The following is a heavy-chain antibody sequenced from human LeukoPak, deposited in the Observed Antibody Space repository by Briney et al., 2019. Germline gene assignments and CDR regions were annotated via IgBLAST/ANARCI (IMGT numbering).Heavy chain of an antibody. Sequence: GGSLRLSCAASGFTFSSYEMNWVRQAPGKGLEWVSYISSSGYTIHYAESVKGRFTISRDNAKNSLYLQLNSLRAEDTAVYYCARQRDGNFSFGNWGQGTLVTVSS. J-gene: IGHJ4*02. D-gene: IGHD4-23*01. CDR2: ISSSGYTI. CDR3: ARQRDGNFSFGN. V-gene: IGHV3-48*03. CDR1: GFTFSSYE.